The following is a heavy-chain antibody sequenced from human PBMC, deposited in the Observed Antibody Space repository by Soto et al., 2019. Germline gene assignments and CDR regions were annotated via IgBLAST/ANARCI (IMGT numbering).Heavy chain of an antibody. CDR1: GGSFSGYY. CDR3: ARGKAKDAVVRGVIHSFWFDP. Sequence: QVQLQQWGAGLLKPSETLSLTCAVYGGSFSGYYWSWIRQPPGKGLEWIGEINHSGSTNYNPSLKSRVTISVDTSKNQFSLKLSSVTAADTAVYYCARGKAKDAVVRGVIHSFWFDPWGQGTLVTVSS. J-gene: IGHJ5*02. V-gene: IGHV4-34*01. CDR2: INHSGST. D-gene: IGHD3-10*01.